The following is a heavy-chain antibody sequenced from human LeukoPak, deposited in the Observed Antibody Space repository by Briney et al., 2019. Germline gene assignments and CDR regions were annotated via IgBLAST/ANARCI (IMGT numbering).Heavy chain of an antibody. CDR1: GFIFSSA. J-gene: IGHJ4*01. CDR3: GEVQTVNKFDY. Sequence: GSLRLSCAASGFIFSSAWMTWVRQAPGKGLEWVSAISNNGVNTYYADSVKGRFTISRDNSKNTLYLQMTSLRHEDTAVYYCGEVQTVNKFDYWGRGTLVTVSS. V-gene: IGHV3-23*01. CDR2: ISNNGVNT. D-gene: IGHD1-1*01.